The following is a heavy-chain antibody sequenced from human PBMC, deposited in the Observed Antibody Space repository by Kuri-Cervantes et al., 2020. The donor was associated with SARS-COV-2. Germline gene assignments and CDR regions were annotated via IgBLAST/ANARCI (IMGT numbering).Heavy chain of an antibody. CDR3: ARDNSAYYDFWSGYYNYFDY. D-gene: IGHD3-3*01. CDR2: ISSSSSYI. Sequence: GESLKISCAASGFTFSSYSMNWVRQAPGKGLGWVSSISSSSSYIYYADSVKGRFTISRDNAKNSLYLQMNSLRAEDTAVYYCARDNSAYYDFWSGYYNYFDYWGQGTLVTSPQ. J-gene: IGHJ4*02. V-gene: IGHV3-21*01. CDR1: GFTFSSYS.